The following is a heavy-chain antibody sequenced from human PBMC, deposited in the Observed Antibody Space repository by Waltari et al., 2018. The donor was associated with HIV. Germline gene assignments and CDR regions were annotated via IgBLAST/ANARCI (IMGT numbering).Heavy chain of an antibody. CDR3: VRDDPGYGPIDY. Sequence: DVYLVESGGGVVQIGGSIRLTCEASGVDLRHYSMNWVRQSQVRGLEWVASIRRGNNEKHYLDSVRGRFVISRDNAESSVYLQMESLREEDTATYFCVRDDPGYGPIDYWGQGTRVTV. J-gene: IGHJ4*02. V-gene: IGHV3-7*03. D-gene: IGHD3-10*01. CDR1: GVDLRHYS. CDR2: IRRGNNEK.